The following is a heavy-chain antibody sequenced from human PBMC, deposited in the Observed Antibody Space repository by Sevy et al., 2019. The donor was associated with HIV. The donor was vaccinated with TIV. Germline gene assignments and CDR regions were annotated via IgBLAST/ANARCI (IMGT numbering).Heavy chain of an antibody. CDR1: GFTFSTHW. CDR2: IKEDGSEK. V-gene: IGHV3-7*01. CDR3: AKDVY. Sequence: GGSLRLSCAASGFTFSTHWMSWVRQAPGKGLEWVANIKEDGSEKYYVDSVKGRFTISRDNAKNSLFLQMNSLRAEATAVYYCAKDVYWGQGTLVTVSS. J-gene: IGHJ4*02.